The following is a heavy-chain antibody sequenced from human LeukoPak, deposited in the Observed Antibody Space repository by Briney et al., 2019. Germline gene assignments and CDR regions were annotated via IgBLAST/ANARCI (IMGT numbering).Heavy chain of an antibody. CDR1: GGSISSYY. CDR3: ARHNWNGFDY. J-gene: IGHJ4*02. V-gene: IGHV4-59*08. D-gene: IGHD1-1*01. CDR2: MYYSGNT. Sequence: SETLSLTCNVPGGSISSYYWSWIRQPPGKGLEWIGYMYYSGNTNYNPSLKSRVTTSVDTSKNQFSLKLSSVTAADTAVYYCARHNWNGFDYWGQGTLVTVSS.